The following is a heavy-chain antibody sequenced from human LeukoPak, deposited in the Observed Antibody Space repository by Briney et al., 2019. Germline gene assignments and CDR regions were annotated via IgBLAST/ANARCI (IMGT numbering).Heavy chain of an antibody. CDR1: GGSISSSSYY. CDR2: IYYSGST. J-gene: IGHJ4*02. CDR3: ARENYHSSGYLDY. Sequence: SETLSLTCTVSGGSISSSSYYWGWIRQPPGKGLEWIGTIYYSGSTYYNPSLKRRVTISVDTSKNQFSLKVSSVTAADTAVYYCARENYHSSGYLDYWGQGTLVTVSS. D-gene: IGHD3-22*01. V-gene: IGHV4-39*07.